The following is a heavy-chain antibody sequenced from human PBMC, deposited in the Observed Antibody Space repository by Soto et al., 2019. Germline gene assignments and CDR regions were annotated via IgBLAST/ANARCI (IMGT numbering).Heavy chain of an antibody. J-gene: IGHJ5*02. CDR3: ARLVEAGNYGEGWFDP. CDR1: GGSISSGGYY. Sequence: PSETLSLTCTVSGGSISSGGYYRSWIRQHPGKGLEWIGYIYYSGSTYYNPSLKSRVTISVDTSKNQFSLKLSSVTAADTAVYYCARLVEAGNYGEGWFDPWGQGTLVTVSS. D-gene: IGHD4-17*01. V-gene: IGHV4-31*03. CDR2: IYYSGST.